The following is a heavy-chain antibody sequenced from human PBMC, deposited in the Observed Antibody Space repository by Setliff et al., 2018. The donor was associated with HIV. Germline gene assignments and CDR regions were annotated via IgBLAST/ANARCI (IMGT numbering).Heavy chain of an antibody. D-gene: IGHD3-22*01. Sequence: PGGSLRLSCAASGFTVSSNYMNWVRQAPGKGLEWVSIIYSGGTTYYADSVKGRFTLSRDTSKNTLSLQMNSLRPEDTAVFYCARVRLYSSALDYWGQGTLVTVSS. J-gene: IGHJ4*02. V-gene: IGHV3-66*02. CDR2: IYSGGTT. CDR1: GFTVSSNY. CDR3: ARVRLYSSALDY.